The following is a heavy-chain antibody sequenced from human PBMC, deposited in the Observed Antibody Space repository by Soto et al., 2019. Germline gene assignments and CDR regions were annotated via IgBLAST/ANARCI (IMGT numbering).Heavy chain of an antibody. D-gene: IGHD5-18*01. V-gene: IGHV1-46*03. Sequence: QVQLVQSGAEVKKPGASVKVSCKASGYTFTSYYMHWVRPAPGQGLEWMGIINPSGGSTSYAHKFQGRVTMTKDTSTSTVYMELSSLRSEDTAVYYCARVYPSDTRYGYVGNNWFDPWGQGTPVTVSS. CDR2: INPSGGST. CDR3: ARVYPSDTRYGYVGNNWFDP. J-gene: IGHJ5*02. CDR1: GYTFTSYY.